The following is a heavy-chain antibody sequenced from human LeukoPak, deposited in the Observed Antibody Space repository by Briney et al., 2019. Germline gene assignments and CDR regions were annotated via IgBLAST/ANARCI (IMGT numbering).Heavy chain of an antibody. D-gene: IGHD5-12*01. V-gene: IGHV3-30*02. CDR2: IRYDGSNK. CDR1: GFTFSSYG. Sequence: GGSLRLSCAASGFTFSSYGMHWVRQAPGKGLEWVAFIRYDGSNKYYADSVKGRFTISRDNSKNTLYLQMNSLRAEDTAVYYCAKEDSGYDFGYFDYWGQGTLVTVSS. J-gene: IGHJ4*02. CDR3: AKEDSGYDFGYFDY.